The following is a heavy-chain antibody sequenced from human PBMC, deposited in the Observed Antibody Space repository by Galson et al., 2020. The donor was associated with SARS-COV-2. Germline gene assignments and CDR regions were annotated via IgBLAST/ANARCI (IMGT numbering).Heavy chain of an antibody. J-gene: IGHJ6*03. CDR2: ISYSGST. V-gene: IGHV4-39*01. CDR3: ARRKYYNYYMDV. Sequence: SETLSLTCTVSGGSISTSSDYWGWIRQPPGKGLEWIATISYSGSTYYNPSLKSRVMIYVDKSKNQFSLKMSSVTAADTAVYYCARRKYYNYYMDVWGKGTTVTISS. CDR1: GGSISTSSDY.